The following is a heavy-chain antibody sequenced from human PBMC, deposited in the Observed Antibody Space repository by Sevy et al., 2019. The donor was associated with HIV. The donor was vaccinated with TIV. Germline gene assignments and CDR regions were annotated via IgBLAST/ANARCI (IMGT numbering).Heavy chain of an antibody. Sequence: GGSLRLSCAASGFTFSSYSMNWVRQAPGKGLEWVSSISSSSSYIYYADSVKGRFTISRDNAKNSLYLQMNSLRAEDTAIYYCARDLISGSYGGWFDPWGQGTLVTVSS. CDR3: ARDLISGSYGGWFDP. J-gene: IGHJ5*02. CDR2: ISSSSSYI. V-gene: IGHV3-21*01. CDR1: GFTFSSYS. D-gene: IGHD1-26*01.